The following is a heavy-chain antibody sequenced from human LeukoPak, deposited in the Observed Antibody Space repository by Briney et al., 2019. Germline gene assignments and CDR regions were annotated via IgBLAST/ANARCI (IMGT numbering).Heavy chain of an antibody. V-gene: IGHV4-38-2*02. J-gene: IGHJ5*02. Sequence: PSETLSLTCTVSGYSISSGYYWGWIRQPPGKGLEWIGSIYHSGSTYYNPSLKSRVTISVDTSKNQFSLRLSSVTAADTAVYYCAGLRGATVAHNWFDPWGQGTLVTVSS. D-gene: IGHD6-19*01. CDR1: GYSISSGYY. CDR2: IYHSGST. CDR3: AGLRGATVAHNWFDP.